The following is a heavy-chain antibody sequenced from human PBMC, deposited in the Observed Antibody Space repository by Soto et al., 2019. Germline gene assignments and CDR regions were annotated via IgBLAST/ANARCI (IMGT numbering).Heavy chain of an antibody. CDR3: ARMVGNVAAAGYYYYCGMDV. Sequence: SETLSLTCTVSGGSISSYYWSWIRQPTGKGLEWIGYIYYSGSTNYNPSLKSRVTISVDTSKNQFSLKLSSVTAADTAVYYCARMVGNVAAAGYYYYCGMDVWGQGTTVTVS. D-gene: IGHD6-13*01. V-gene: IGHV4-59*08. J-gene: IGHJ6*02. CDR1: GGSISSYY. CDR2: IYYSGST.